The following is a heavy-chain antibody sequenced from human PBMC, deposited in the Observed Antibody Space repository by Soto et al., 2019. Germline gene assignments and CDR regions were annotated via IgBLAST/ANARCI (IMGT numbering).Heavy chain of an antibody. J-gene: IGHJ4*02. CDR2: IKTDGTAT. D-gene: IGHD3-16*01. CDR1: GFTFSSYW. V-gene: IGHV3-74*03. Sequence: EVQLVESGGGLVQPGGSLRLSCAASGFTFSSYWMHWVRQDPGKGLVWVSSIKTDGTATQYADSVKGRFTVSRDNAKNTLYLQMNSLRAEDTAVYYCAKDLSWGQCDYWGQGTLVTGSS. CDR3: AKDLSWGQCDY.